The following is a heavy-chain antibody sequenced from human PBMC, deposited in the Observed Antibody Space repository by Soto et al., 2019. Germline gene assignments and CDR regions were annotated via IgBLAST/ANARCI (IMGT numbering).Heavy chain of an antibody. J-gene: IGHJ4*02. CDR3: ARGRGFWCGYFDY. Sequence: SETLSLTCAVYGGSFSGYYWSWIRQPPGKGLEWIGEINHSGSTNYNPSLKSRVTISVDTSKNQFSLKLSSVTAADTAVYYCARGRGFWCGYFDYWGQGTLVTVSS. V-gene: IGHV4-34*01. CDR1: GGSFSGYY. CDR2: INHSGST. D-gene: IGHD3-3*01.